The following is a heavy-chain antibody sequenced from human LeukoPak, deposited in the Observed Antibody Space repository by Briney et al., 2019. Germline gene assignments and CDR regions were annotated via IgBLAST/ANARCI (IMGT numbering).Heavy chain of an antibody. J-gene: IGHJ4*02. Sequence: SVKVSCKASGGTFSSYAISWVRQAPGQGLEWMGRIIPILGIANYAQKFQGRVTITADKSTSTAYMELSSLRSEDTAVYYCARGYIGYEGPTAFDYWGQGTLVTVSS. V-gene: IGHV1-69*04. CDR1: GGTFSSYA. CDR2: IIPILGIA. CDR3: ARGYIGYEGPTAFDY. D-gene: IGHD5-12*01.